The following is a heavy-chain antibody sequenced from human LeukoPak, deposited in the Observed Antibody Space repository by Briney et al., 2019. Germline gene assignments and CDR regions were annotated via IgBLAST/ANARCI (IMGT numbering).Heavy chain of an antibody. J-gene: IGHJ4*02. V-gene: IGHV4-38-2*02. D-gene: IGHD3-16*02. CDR3: ARALYDYVWGSYRYTFAY. CDR2: IYHSGST. Sequence: PSETLSLTCTVSGYSISSGYYWGWIRQPPGKGLEWIGSIYHSGSTYYNPSLKSRVTISVDTSKNQFSLKLSSVTAADTAVYYCARALYDYVWGSYRYTFAYWGQGTLVTVSS. CDR1: GYSISSGYY.